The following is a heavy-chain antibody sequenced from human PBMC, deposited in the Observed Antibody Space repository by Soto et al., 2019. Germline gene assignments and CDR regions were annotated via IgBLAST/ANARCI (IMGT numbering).Heavy chain of an antibody. V-gene: IGHV3-23*01. CDR2: INAHGGFT. CDR1: GFTFSSYA. CDR3: ARLGDTSGDAFDF. D-gene: IGHD3-22*01. J-gene: IGHJ3*01. Sequence: EVQLLESGGALVQPGGSLRLSCAASGFTFSSYAMTWVRQAPGKGLEWVSPINAHGGFTYYADSVEGRFTFSRDNSKNTLYLQMNSLRVEDTAVYYCARLGDTSGDAFDFWGQGTMLTVSS.